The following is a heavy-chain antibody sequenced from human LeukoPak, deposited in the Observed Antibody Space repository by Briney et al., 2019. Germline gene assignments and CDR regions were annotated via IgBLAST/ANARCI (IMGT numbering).Heavy chain of an antibody. D-gene: IGHD6-6*01. Sequence: PGGSLRLSCAASGFTFDDYAMHWVRQAPGKGLEWVSGISWNSGSIGYADSVKGRFTISRDNAKNSLYLQMNSLRAEDTALYYCATSLYSSSSGMKNWGQGTLVTVSS. CDR3: ATSLYSSSSGMKN. V-gene: IGHV3-9*01. CDR2: ISWNSGSI. CDR1: GFTFDDYA. J-gene: IGHJ4*02.